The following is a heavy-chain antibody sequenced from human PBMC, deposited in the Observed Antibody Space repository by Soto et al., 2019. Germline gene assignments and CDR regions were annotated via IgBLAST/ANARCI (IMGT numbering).Heavy chain of an antibody. CDR2: ISYDGSNK. CDR1: GFTFSSYG. Sequence: SGGSLRLSCAASGFTFSSYGMHWVRQAPGKGLEWVAVISYDGSNKYYADSVKGRFTISRDNSKNTLYLQMNSLRAEDTAVYYCAKERAPNSSYYYYGMDVWGQGTTVTVSS. D-gene: IGHD4-4*01. V-gene: IGHV3-30*18. CDR3: AKERAPNSSYYYYGMDV. J-gene: IGHJ6*02.